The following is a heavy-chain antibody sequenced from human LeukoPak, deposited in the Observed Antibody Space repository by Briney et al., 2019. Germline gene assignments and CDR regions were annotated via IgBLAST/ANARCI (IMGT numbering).Heavy chain of an antibody. Sequence: GASVKVSCKASGYTFTSYDNNWVRMPPGQGQEWVGCISANNGNTNYSQKLQGRVTMTTDTSTSTSYMELRSLRSDAPAVYYCARGLAASFDNWGQGTLVTVSS. J-gene: IGHJ4*02. D-gene: IGHD2-15*01. CDR2: ISANNGNT. CDR1: GYTFTSYD. V-gene: IGHV1-18*01. CDR3: ARGLAASFDN.